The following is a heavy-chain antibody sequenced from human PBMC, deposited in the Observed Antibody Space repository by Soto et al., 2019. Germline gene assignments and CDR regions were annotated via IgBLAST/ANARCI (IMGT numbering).Heavy chain of an antibody. CDR1: GFTFSNYD. V-gene: IGHV3-23*01. CDR3: AKEIFGVAGRDFHI. Sequence: GGSLRLSCAASGFTFSNYDMSWVRQAPGEGLEWVSSVSIRGASTFYTDSVKGRFTVSRDDSKNTLFLQMNILRAEDTAMYYCAKEIFGVAGRDFHIWGQGTMVT. D-gene: IGHD3-3*01. CDR2: VSIRGAST. J-gene: IGHJ3*02.